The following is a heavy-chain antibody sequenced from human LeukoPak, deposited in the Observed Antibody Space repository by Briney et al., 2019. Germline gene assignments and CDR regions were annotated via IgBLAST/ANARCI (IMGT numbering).Heavy chain of an antibody. CDR2: IYSGGST. CDR1: GFTFRSHG. V-gene: IGHV3-NL1*01. J-gene: IGHJ4*02. CDR3: ARDSDYFDY. Sequence: GRSLRLSCAASGFTFRSHGIHWVRQAPGKGLEWVSVIYSGGSTYYADSVKGRFTISRDNSKNTLYLQMNSLRAEDTAVYYCARDSDYFDYWGQGTLVTVSS.